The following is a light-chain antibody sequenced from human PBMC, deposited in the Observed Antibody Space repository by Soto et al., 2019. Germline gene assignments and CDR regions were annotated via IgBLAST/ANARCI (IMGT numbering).Light chain of an antibody. Sequence: QSVLTQPASVSGSPGQSITISCTGTSSDVGLYDYVSWYQQHPGKAPQLMIYAVSNRPSGVSNRFSASKSGNTASLFISGLQAEDEADYYCSSYTSDYSSVFRSGIKVTV. CDR2: AVS. CDR3: SSYTSDYSSV. CDR1: SSDVGLYDY. J-gene: IGLJ1*01. V-gene: IGLV2-14*01.